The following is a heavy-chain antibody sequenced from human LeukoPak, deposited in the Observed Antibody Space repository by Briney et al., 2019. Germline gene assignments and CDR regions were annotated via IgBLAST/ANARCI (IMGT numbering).Heavy chain of an antibody. D-gene: IGHD3-22*01. J-gene: IGHJ4*02. V-gene: IGHV4-39*01. Sequence: SETLSLTCTVSGGXISSSSFYWGWIRQPPGKGLKWIGSIYYSGSTYYNPSLKSRVTISVDTSKSQFSLKLSSVTAADTAVYYCARRNYYDSSGYYYEDYWGQGTLVTVSS. CDR2: IYYSGST. CDR1: GGXISSSSFY. CDR3: ARRNYYDSSGYYYEDY.